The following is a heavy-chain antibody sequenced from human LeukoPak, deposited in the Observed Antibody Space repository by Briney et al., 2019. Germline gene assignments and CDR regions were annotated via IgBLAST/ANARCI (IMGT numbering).Heavy chain of an antibody. Sequence: GGSLRLSCSASGFIFSDYYMSWIRQAPGKGLEWISYIGKNGNLRDYADSVRGRFTISRGNSKNTLYLQMNSLRAEDTAVYYCAKVEYYYDSSGWYYFDYWGQGTLVTVSS. CDR3: AKVEYYYDSSGWYYFDY. CDR2: IGKNGNLR. D-gene: IGHD3-22*01. J-gene: IGHJ4*02. CDR1: GFIFSDYY. V-gene: IGHV3-11*04.